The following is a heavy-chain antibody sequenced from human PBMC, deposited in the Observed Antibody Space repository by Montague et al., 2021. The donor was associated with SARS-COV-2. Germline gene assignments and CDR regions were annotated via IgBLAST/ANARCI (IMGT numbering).Heavy chain of an antibody. CDR1: GGFISSGNW. Sequence: SETLSLTRAVSGGFISSGNWWSWVRQPPGKGLEWIGEIFHSGAASYNPSLKSRLTISVDKSKNEFSLKLNSVTAADTAMYYCARDFVAAVPDRFDSWGQGVLVTVSS. J-gene: IGHJ4*02. V-gene: IGHV4-4*02. CDR3: ARDFVAAVPDRFDS. D-gene: IGHD6-13*01. CDR2: IFHSGAA.